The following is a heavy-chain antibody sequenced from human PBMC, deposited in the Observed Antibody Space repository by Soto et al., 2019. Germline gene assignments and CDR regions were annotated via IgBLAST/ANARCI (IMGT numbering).Heavy chain of an antibody. CDR2: VIPIFDTS. V-gene: IGHV1-69*13. CDR3: ARVVSGLDY. Sequence: SVKVSCKVSGGTFSSYAISWVRQAPGQGLEWMGGVIPIFDTSNYAPEFQGRVTITADESTSTAYMELSSLRSEDTAIYYCARVVSGLDYWGQGTLVTVSS. D-gene: IGHD2-15*01. J-gene: IGHJ4*02. CDR1: GGTFSSYA.